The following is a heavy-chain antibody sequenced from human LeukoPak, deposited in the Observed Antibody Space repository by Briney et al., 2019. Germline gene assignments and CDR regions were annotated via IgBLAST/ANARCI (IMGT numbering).Heavy chain of an antibody. CDR2: INPNSGGT. V-gene: IGHV1-2*02. D-gene: IGHD3-22*01. CDR1: GYTFTGYY. Sequence: GASVTVSCTASGYTFTGYYMHWVRQAPGQGLEWMGWINPNSGGTNYAQKFQGRVTMTRDTSISTAYMELSRLRSDDTAVYYCARGQATYYYDSSGSKVFDYWGQGTLVTVSS. CDR3: ARGQATYYYDSSGSKVFDY. J-gene: IGHJ4*02.